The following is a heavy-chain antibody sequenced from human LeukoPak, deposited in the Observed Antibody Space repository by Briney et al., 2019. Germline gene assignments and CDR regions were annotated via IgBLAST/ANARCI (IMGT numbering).Heavy chain of an antibody. D-gene: IGHD3-22*01. CDR1: GFTFSSYA. V-gene: IGHV3-23*01. CDR2: ISGSGGST. J-gene: IGHJ4*02. Sequence: PGGSLRLSCAASGFTFSSYAMHWVRQAPGKGLEWVSAISGSGGSTYYADSVKGRFTISRDNSKNTLYLQMNSLRAEDTAVYYCATPHTYYYDSSGFDYWGQGTLVTVSS. CDR3: ATPHTYYYDSSGFDY.